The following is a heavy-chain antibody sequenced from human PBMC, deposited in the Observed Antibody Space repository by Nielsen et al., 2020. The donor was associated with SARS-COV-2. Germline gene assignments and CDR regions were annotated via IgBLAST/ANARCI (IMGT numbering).Heavy chain of an antibody. V-gene: IGHV3-73*01. Sequence: GESLKISCAASGFTFSSYAMSWVRQASGKGLEWVGRIRSKANSYATAYAASVKGRFTISRDDSKNTAYLQMNSLRAEDTAVYYCARDLIVPTYGMDVWGQGTTVTVSS. CDR3: ARDLIVPTYGMDV. J-gene: IGHJ6*02. CDR2: IRSKANSYAT. D-gene: IGHD2/OR15-2a*01. CDR1: GFTFSSYA.